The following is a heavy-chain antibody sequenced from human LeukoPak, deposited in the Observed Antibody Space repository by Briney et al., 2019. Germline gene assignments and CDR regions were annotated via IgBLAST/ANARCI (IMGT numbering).Heavy chain of an antibody. CDR1: GGSSSGYY. V-gene: IGHV4-34*01. CDR2: INHSVST. J-gene: IGHJ5*02. D-gene: IGHD2-2*01. Sequence: PSETLSLTCAVYGGSSSGYYWSWIRQPPGMGLECIGEINHSVSTNYNPSLKSRVTISVDTSKNQFSLKLSSVTAADTAVYYCARVGDIVVVPAYNWFDPWGQGTLVTVSS. CDR3: ARVGDIVVVPAYNWFDP.